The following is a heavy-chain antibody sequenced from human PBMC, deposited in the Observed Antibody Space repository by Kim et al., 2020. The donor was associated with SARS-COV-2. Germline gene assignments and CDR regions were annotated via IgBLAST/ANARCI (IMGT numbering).Heavy chain of an antibody. CDR3: ARVSLAARYKSGDWYFDL. V-gene: IGHV3-13*01. CDR1: GFTFSSYD. D-gene: IGHD6-6*01. Sequence: GGSLRLSCAASGFTFSSYDMHWVRQATGKGLEWVSAIGTAGDTYYPGSVKGRFTISRENAKNSLYLQMNSLRAGDTAVYYCARVSLAARYKSGDWYFDLWGRGTLVTVSS. J-gene: IGHJ2*01. CDR2: IGTAGDT.